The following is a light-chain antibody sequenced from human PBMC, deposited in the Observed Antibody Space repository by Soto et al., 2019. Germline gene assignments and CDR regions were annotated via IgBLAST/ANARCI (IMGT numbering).Light chain of an antibody. V-gene: IGKV3-20*01. CDR2: GAS. CDR3: QQYGSSLGWT. Sequence: EIVMTQSPATLSVSPGERATLSCRASQSVSSSFLAWYQQKAGQAPRLLIYGASSRATGIPDRFSGSGSGTDFTLTISRLEPEDFAVYYCQQYGSSLGWTFGGGTKVDIK. J-gene: IGKJ4*02. CDR1: QSVSSSF.